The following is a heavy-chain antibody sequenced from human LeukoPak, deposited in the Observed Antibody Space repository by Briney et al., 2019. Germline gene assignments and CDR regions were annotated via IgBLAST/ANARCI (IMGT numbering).Heavy chain of an antibody. CDR3: AKTIFGVVISPFDY. V-gene: IGHV3-23*01. D-gene: IGHD3-3*01. Sequence: GGSLRLSCAASGSTFSNYAMSWVRQAPGKGLEWVSAISGSGGSTYYADSVKGRFTISRDNSKNTLYLQMNSLRAEDTAVYYCAKTIFGVVISPFDYWGQGTLVTVSS. CDR1: GSTFSNYA. J-gene: IGHJ4*02. CDR2: ISGSGGST.